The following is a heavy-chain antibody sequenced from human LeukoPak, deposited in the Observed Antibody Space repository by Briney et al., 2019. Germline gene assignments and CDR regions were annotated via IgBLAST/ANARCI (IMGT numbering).Heavy chain of an antibody. J-gene: IGHJ4*02. V-gene: IGHV4-4*09. CDR1: GGSISSYY. D-gene: IGHD1-7*01. Sequence: SETLSLTCTVSGGSISSYYWSWIRQPPGKGLEWIGYIYTSGSTNYNPSLKSRVTISVDTSKNQFSLKLSSVTAADTAVYYCTRGVEITGTKLDYWGQGTLVTVSS. CDR3: TRGVEITGTKLDY. CDR2: IYTSGST.